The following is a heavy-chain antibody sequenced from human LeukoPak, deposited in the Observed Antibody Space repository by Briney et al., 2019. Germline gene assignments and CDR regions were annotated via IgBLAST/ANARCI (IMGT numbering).Heavy chain of an antibody. CDR2: INPNSGAT. J-gene: IGHJ4*02. D-gene: IGHD6-19*01. Sequence: ASLKVSCKASGYTLSGCYMHWVRQAPGEGLEWMGWINPNSGATHYAQKFQGRVTMTRATSISTAYMELNRLTSDDTAVYYCASGSSLDGSSGWPTHYYWGQGTLVTVSS. CDR3: ASGSSLDGSSGWPTHYY. V-gene: IGHV1-2*02. CDR1: GYTLSGCY.